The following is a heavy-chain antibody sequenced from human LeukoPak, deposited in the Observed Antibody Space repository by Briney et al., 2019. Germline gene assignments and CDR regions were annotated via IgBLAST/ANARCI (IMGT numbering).Heavy chain of an antibody. Sequence: GGSLRLSCAASGFTFRSYWMHWVRQAPGKGLEWVSRINNDGNNIIYADSVKGRFTISRDNAENTLYLEMNSLRAEDSAVYYCARSPVEVDGFDIWGQGTMVTVSS. CDR1: GFTFRSYW. D-gene: IGHD2-2*01. CDR2: INNDGNNI. CDR3: ARSPVEVDGFDI. J-gene: IGHJ3*02. V-gene: IGHV3-74*01.